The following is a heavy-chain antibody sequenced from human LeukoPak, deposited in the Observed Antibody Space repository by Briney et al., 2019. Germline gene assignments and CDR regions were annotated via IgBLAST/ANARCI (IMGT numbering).Heavy chain of an antibody. CDR1: GFTFSSYS. CDR3: ARDGILRGSSWYYFDY. CDR2: ISSSSSTI. J-gene: IGHJ4*02. D-gene: IGHD6-13*01. V-gene: IGHV3-48*04. Sequence: PGGSLRLSCAASGFTFSSYSMNWVRQAPGKGLEWVSYISSSSSTIYYADSVKGRFTISRDNAKNSLYLQMNSLRAEDTAVYYCARDGILRGSSWYYFDYWGQGTLVTVSS.